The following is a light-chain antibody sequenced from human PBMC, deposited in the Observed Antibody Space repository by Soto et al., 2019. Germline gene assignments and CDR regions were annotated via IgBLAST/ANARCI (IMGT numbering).Light chain of an antibody. CDR1: QSLSSN. CDR3: QQYGGSPPT. CDR2: GAS. V-gene: IGKV3D-15*02. Sequence: EIVMMQSPATLSVSPGERATLSCRASQSLSSNLGWYQQKPGQPPRLLIFGASTRATGIPARFSGSGSGTEFTLTISRLEPEDSAVYFCQQYGGSPPTFGQGTKVDIK. J-gene: IGKJ1*01.